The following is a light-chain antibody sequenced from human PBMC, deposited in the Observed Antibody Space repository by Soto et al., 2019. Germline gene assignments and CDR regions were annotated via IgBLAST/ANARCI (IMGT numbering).Light chain of an antibody. CDR2: AAS. CDR3: QKYNSAPRT. V-gene: IGKV1-27*01. J-gene: IGKJ1*01. Sequence: DIQMTQSPSSLSASVGDRVTITCRASQGISHYLAWYQQKPGKVPKLLIYAASTLQSGVPSRFSGSGSGTAFTLTISSLQPEDVATYYCQKYNSAPRTFGQGTKVEIK. CDR1: QGISHY.